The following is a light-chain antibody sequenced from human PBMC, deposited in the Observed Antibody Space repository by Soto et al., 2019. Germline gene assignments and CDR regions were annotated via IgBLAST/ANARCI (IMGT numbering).Light chain of an antibody. J-gene: IGLJ2*01. CDR3: SSYTTNKTLL. CDR2: EVS. Sequence: QSAMTQPACVSGSPGQSITISCTGTSSDVGAYNFVSWYQQHPGKAPKLIFYEVSNRPPGLSDRFSGSKSGTTASLTISGLQAEDEADYFCSSYTTNKTLLFGGGTKLTVL. V-gene: IGLV2-14*01. CDR1: SSDVGAYNF.